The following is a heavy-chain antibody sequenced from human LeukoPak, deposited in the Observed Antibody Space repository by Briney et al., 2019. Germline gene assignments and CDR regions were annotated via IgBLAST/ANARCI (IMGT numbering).Heavy chain of an antibody. D-gene: IGHD6-19*01. J-gene: IGHJ4*02. V-gene: IGHV3-7*04. CDR2: INQDGSEK. CDR1: GFTFSSYW. Sequence: GGSLRLSCAASGFTFSSYWMSWVRQAPGKGLEWVANINQDGSEKYYVDSVKGRFTISRDNAKNSLFFEMNSLRVEDTSVYYCARDFRNSGWGSDYWGQGTLVTVSS. CDR3: ARDFRNSGWGSDY.